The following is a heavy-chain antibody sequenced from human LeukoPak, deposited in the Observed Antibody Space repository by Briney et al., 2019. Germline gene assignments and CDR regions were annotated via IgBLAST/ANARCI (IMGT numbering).Heavy chain of an antibody. V-gene: IGHV3-30-3*01. D-gene: IGHD1-1*01. CDR2: ISYDGSNK. CDR3: ARDRGNEAMLYFDY. CDR1: GFTFSSYA. Sequence: GGSLRLSCAASGFTFSSYAMHWVRQAPGKGLEWVAVISYDGSNKYYADSVKGRFTISRDNSKNTLYLQMNSLRAEDTAVYYCARDRGNEAMLYFDYWGQGTLVIVSS. J-gene: IGHJ4*02.